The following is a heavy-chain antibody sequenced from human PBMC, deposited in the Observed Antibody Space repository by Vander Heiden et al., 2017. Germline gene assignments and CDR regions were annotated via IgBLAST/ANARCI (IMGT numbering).Heavy chain of an antibody. CDR1: GFPFSSYW. D-gene: IGHD1-26*01. CDR3: ARDQGELSYFDY. J-gene: IGHJ4*02. V-gene: IGHV3-7*01. Sequence: EVQLVESGGGLVQPGGSLRLSCAASGFPFSSYWMSWVRQAPGKGLEWVANIKQDGSEKYYVDSVKGRFTISRDNAKNSLYLQMNSLRAEDTAVYYCARDQGELSYFDYWGQGTLVTVSS. CDR2: IKQDGSEK.